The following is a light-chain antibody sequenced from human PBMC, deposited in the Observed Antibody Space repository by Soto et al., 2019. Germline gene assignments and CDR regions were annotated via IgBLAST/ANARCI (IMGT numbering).Light chain of an antibody. V-gene: IGLV2-8*01. CDR3: TSYAAGNNV. CDR2: EVN. J-gene: IGLJ1*01. CDR1: SSDVGGYNY. Sequence: QSVLTQPPSASGSPGQSVTISCTGTSSDVGGYNYVSWYQQNPGKVPKLMIYEVNKRPSGVPDRFSGSKSGNTASLTVSGLQAEDEDDYYCTSYAAGNNVLGTGTKLTVL.